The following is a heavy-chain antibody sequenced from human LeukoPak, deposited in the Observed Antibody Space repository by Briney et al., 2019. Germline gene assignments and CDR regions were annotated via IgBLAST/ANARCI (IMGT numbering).Heavy chain of an antibody. CDR2: IRYDGSNK. J-gene: IGHJ6*03. Sequence: GGSLRLSCAASGFTFSSYVMHWVRQAPGKGLEWVAFIRYDGSNKYYADSVKGRFTISRDNSKNTLYLQMNSLRAEDTAVYYCAKDSITMVREFYYYMDVWGKGTTVTISS. D-gene: IGHD3-10*01. CDR3: AKDSITMVREFYYYMDV. CDR1: GFTFSSYV. V-gene: IGHV3-30*02.